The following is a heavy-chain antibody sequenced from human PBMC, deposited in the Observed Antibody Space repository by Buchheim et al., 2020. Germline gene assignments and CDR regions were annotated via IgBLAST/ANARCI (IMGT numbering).Heavy chain of an antibody. CDR1: GGSISSGSYY. D-gene: IGHD5-12*01. CDR3: ARQTWMTSLVDWHFSL. V-gene: IGHV4-61*02. CDR2: VSYTGST. J-gene: IGHJ2*01. Sequence: QVQLQESGPGLVKPSQTLSLTCTVSGGSISSGSYYWSWIRQPAGKGLEWIGSVSYTGSTYHNPSLKSRVTMSVDTSKNQFSLEVASVTAADTAVFYCARQTWMTSLVDWHFSLWGRGAL.